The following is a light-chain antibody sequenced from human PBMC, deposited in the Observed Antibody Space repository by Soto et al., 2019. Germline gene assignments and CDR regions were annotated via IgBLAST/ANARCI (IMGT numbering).Light chain of an antibody. CDR1: QSVSTTY. CDR2: GAS. CDR3: QQYDSSPLT. Sequence: EIVLTQSPGTLSLSPGERATLSCRASQSVSTTYLAWYQQKPGQAPRLLIYGASSRATGIPDRFSGSGSGTDFTLTISRLEPEDFAVYYCQQYDSSPLTFGGRTKVDIK. J-gene: IGKJ4*01. V-gene: IGKV3-20*01.